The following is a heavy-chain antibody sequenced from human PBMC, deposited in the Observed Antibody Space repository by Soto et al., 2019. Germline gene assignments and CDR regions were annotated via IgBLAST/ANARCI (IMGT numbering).Heavy chain of an antibody. V-gene: IGHV4-59*08. Sequence: QVQLQESGPGLVKPSETLSLTCTVSGGSISSYYWSWIRQPPGKGLEWIGYIYYSGSTNYNPSLMGLVTISVDTSKNPFSLKLSSVTAADTAVYYCGGWAVAGGYWYFDLWGRGTLVTVSS. CDR1: GGSISSYY. J-gene: IGHJ2*01. CDR3: GGWAVAGGYWYFDL. CDR2: IYYSGST. D-gene: IGHD6-19*01.